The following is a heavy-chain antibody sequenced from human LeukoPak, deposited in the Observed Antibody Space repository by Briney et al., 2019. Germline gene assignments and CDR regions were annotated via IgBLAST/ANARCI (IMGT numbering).Heavy chain of an antibody. CDR2: IHAGNGNT. CDR3: AREGSGASFVDY. V-gene: IGHV1-3*01. Sequence: GASVKVSCKASGYSFTSYATHWVRQAPGQGLEWMGWIHAGNGNTKYSEKFQGRLTITRDTSASTGYMEMSSLRWEDTAVYYCAREGSGASFVDYWGQGTLVTVSS. J-gene: IGHJ4*02. D-gene: IGHD2-15*01. CDR1: GYSFTSYA.